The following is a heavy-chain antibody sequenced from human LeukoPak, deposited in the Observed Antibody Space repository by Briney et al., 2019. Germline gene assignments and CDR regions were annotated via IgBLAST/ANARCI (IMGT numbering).Heavy chain of an antibody. D-gene: IGHD2-2*01. CDR2: ISSSGSTI. Sequence: GGSLRLSCAASGFTFSDYYMSWIRQAPGKGLEWVSYISSSGSTIYYADSVKGRFTISRDNAKNSLYPQMNSLRAEDTAVYYCAREQGYCSSTSCYDFDYWGQGTLVTVSS. V-gene: IGHV3-11*01. CDR3: AREQGYCSSTSCYDFDY. CDR1: GFTFSDYY. J-gene: IGHJ4*02.